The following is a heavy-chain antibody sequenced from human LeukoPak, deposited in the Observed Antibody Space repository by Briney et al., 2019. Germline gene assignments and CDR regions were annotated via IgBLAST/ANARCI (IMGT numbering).Heavy chain of an antibody. V-gene: IGHV4-39*07. CDR1: GGSISSSSYY. D-gene: IGHD3-22*01. Sequence: KSSETLSLTCTVSGGSISSSSYYWGWIRQPPGKGLEWIGSIYYSGSTYYNPSLKSRVTISVDTSKNQFSLKLSSVTAADTAVYYCASHYYDSSGYFLWFDPWGQGTLVTVSS. J-gene: IGHJ5*02. CDR2: IYYSGST. CDR3: ASHYYDSSGYFLWFDP.